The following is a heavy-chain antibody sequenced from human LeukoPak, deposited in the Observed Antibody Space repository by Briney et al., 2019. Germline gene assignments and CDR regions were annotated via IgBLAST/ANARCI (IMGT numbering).Heavy chain of an antibody. CDR1: GGSISSSSYY. V-gene: IGHV4-39*01. D-gene: IGHD1-26*01. CDR2: INYRGNT. CDR3: ARSIVGAYNNWFDP. Sequence: PSETLSLTCTVSGGSISSSSYYWGWIRQPPGKGLDWIGIINYRGNTYYNPSLKSRVTISVDTSKNQFSLKLSSVTAADTAVYYCARSIVGAYNNWFDPWGQGTLVTVSS. J-gene: IGHJ5*02.